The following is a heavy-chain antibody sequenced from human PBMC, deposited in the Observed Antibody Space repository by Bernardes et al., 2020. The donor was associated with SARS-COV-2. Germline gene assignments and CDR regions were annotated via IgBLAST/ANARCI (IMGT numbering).Heavy chain of an antibody. CDR3: ANPVKHPGDY. D-gene: IGHD2-21*01. CDR2: ISGSGGST. Sequence: VGSLILSCAASGFTFSSSAMSWVRQAPGTGLAWVSAISGSGGSTYYADSVKGRFTISRDNSKNTLYLQMNSLRAEDTAVYYCANPVKHPGDYWGQGTLVTGSS. J-gene: IGHJ4*02. CDR1: GFTFSSSA. V-gene: IGHV3-23*01.